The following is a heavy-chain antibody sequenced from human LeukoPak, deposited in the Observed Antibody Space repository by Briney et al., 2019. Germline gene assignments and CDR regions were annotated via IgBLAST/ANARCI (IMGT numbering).Heavy chain of an antibody. D-gene: IGHD6-13*01. CDR3: ARDHSSWYYYYYMDV. CDR2: IKQDGSEK. CDR1: GFTFSSYW. V-gene: IGHV3-7*01. Sequence: GGSLRLSCAASGFTFSSYWMSWVRQAPGKGLEWVANIKQDGSEKYYVDSVKGRFTISRDNAKKSLYLQMNILRAEDTAVYYCARDHSSWYYYYYMDVWGKGTTVTVSS. J-gene: IGHJ6*03.